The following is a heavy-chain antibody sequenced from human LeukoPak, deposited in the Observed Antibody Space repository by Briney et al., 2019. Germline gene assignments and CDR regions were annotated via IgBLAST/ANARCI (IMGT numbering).Heavy chain of an antibody. CDR1: GYTFSNYT. CDR2: IDTNTGNP. V-gene: IGHV7-4-1*02. Sequence: ASVKVSCKASGYTFSNYTLNWVRQAPGQGLEWMGWIDTNTGNPTYAQGFIGRFVFSLDTSVTTAYLQISSLKTEDTAVYYCARSLPLGYCSGGSCSYFDYWGQGTLVTVSS. CDR3: ARSLPLGYCSGGSCSYFDY. J-gene: IGHJ4*02. D-gene: IGHD2-15*01.